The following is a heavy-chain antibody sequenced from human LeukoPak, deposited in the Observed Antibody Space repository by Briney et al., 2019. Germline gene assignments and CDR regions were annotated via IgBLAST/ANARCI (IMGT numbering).Heavy chain of an antibody. CDR1: GVTFSSYG. J-gene: IGHJ4*02. CDR2: ISSDGNGK. CDR3: TTKVIRGNSGDDYDD. Sequence: PGGSLRLSCAASGVTFSSYGMHWVRQAPGKGLEWVALISSDGNGKLYGDSVKGRFTISRDDSKSTLYLQMNSLRAEDTAVYYCTTKVIRGNSGDDYDDWVQGTLVTVSS. V-gene: IGHV3-30*03. D-gene: IGHD5-12*01.